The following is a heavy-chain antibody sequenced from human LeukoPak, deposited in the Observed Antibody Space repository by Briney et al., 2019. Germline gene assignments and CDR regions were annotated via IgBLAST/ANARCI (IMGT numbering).Heavy chain of an antibody. Sequence: ASVKVSCKASGGTFSSYAISWVRQAPGQGLEWMGWINPNSGDTNYAQKFQGRVTMTGDTSISTAYMELNSLRSDDTAVYYCARPATNGAFDMWGQGTMVTVSS. CDR1: GGTFSSYA. CDR3: ARPATNGAFDM. V-gene: IGHV1-2*02. J-gene: IGHJ3*02. CDR2: INPNSGDT. D-gene: IGHD1-14*01.